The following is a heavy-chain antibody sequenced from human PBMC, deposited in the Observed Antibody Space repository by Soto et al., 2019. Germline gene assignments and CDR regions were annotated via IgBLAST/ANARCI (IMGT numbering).Heavy chain of an antibody. V-gene: IGHV5-51*01. Sequence: GESLKISCKGYSFTNYWIGWVRQMPGKGLEWMGIIYPGDSDTRYSPSFQGQVTISVDKSITTAYLQWSSLKASDTAMYYCARGYCTATICDPWFDPWGQGTLVTVSS. J-gene: IGHJ5*02. D-gene: IGHD2-8*02. CDR3: ARGYCTATICDPWFDP. CDR1: YSFTNYW. CDR2: IYPGDSDT.